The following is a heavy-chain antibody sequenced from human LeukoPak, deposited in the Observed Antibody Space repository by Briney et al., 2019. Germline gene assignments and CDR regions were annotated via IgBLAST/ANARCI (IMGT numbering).Heavy chain of an antibody. CDR3: ARDDGYSWFSY. Sequence: PGGSLRLSCEASGFSFSNYWMDWLRQAPGKGLEWLASINPHGGDIGYVDSVRGRFTISRDNAKNSLYLQMNSLRAEDTAVYYCARDDGYSWFSYWGQGALVTVSS. CDR2: INPHGGDI. D-gene: IGHD3-22*01. CDR1: GFSFSNYW. J-gene: IGHJ4*02. V-gene: IGHV3-7*01.